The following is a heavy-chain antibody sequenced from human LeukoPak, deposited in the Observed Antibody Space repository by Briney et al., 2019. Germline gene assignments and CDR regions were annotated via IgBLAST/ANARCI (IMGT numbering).Heavy chain of an antibody. CDR1: GYTFTSYH. V-gene: IGHV1-69*13. CDR3: ARDGYSSGWNDY. D-gene: IGHD6-19*01. J-gene: IGHJ4*02. CDR2: IIPIFGTA. Sequence: GASVKVSCKASGYTFTSYHMHWVRQAPGQGLEWMGGIIPIFGTANYAQKFQGRVTITADESTSTAYMELSSLRSEDTAVYYCARDGYSSGWNDYWGQGTLVTVSS.